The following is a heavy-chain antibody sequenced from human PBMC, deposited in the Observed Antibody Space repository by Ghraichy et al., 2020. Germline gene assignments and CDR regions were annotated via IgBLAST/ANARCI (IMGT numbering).Heavy chain of an antibody. Sequence: ASVKVSCKVSGDTLNDLSMHWVRQTPGKGLEWMGGFAPEDDETISAPIFQGRVTLSEDTSTETAYMELSSLTSDDTALYFCVTSLDSSLAEYFDSWGQGTLVTVSS. CDR1: GDTLNDLS. D-gene: IGHD3/OR15-3a*01. CDR2: FAPEDDET. CDR3: VTSLDSSLAEYFDS. J-gene: IGHJ4*02. V-gene: IGHV1-24*01.